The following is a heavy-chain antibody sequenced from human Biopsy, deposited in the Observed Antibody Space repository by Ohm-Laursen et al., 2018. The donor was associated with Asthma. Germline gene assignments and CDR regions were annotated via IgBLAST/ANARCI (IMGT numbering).Heavy chain of an antibody. CDR1: GFTFGDHC. CDR2: IKHDGREK. CDR3: ARTVHLWGPYHAEHYQV. D-gene: IGHD2-21*01. J-gene: IGHJ1*01. Sequence: SLRLSCAAAGFTFGDHCMSWVRQAPGQGLEWVANIKHDGREKNHVHSLKGRFTISRDNAKNLLFLQMNSLRAEDTAVYYCARTVHLWGPYHAEHYQVWGQGTLVTVSS. V-gene: IGHV3-7*01.